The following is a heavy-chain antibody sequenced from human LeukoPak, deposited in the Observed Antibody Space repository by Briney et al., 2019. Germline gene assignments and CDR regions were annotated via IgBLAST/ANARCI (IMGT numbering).Heavy chain of an antibody. J-gene: IGHJ4*02. Sequence: GSLRLSCAASGFTFSNAWMHWVRQAPGKGLEWIGYIYYSGSTRYNPSLKSRLTISVDTSKNQFSLKLTSVTAADTAVYYCARAAVSTTAVLDYWGQGALVTVSS. CDR1: GFTFSNAW. CDR3: ARAAVSTTAVLDY. D-gene: IGHD4-11*01. CDR2: IYYSGST. V-gene: IGHV4-59*01.